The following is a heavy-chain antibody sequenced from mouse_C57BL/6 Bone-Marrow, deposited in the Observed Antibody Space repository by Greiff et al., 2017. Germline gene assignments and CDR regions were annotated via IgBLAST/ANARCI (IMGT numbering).Heavy chain of an antibody. J-gene: IGHJ2*01. CDR3: AGRVVVTTRWYYYDY. CDR1: GFTFSSYG. Sequence: EVMLVESGGDLVKPGGSLKLSCAASGFTFSSYGMSWVRQTPDKRLEWVATISSGGSYTYYPDSVKGRFTISRDNAKNTLYLQMSSLKSEDTAIYYCAGRVVVTTRWYYYDYWGQGTTLTVAS. D-gene: IGHD2-5*01. V-gene: IGHV5-6*02. CDR2: ISSGGSYT.